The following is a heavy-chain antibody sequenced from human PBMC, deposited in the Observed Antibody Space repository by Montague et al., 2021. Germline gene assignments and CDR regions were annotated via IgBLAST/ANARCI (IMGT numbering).Heavy chain of an antibody. CDR2: LSNGGST. D-gene: IGHD1-26*01. J-gene: IGHJ6*03. CDR1: GDSINTYS. Sequence: SETLSLTCTVFGDSINTYSWSWIRQPAGKGLEWIGRLSNGGSTNSNPSPKGRVSMSVDTSKNQFSLKLSSVTAADTAVYFCARDTVGASGYFYYYYMDVWGRGTTVTVSS. CDR3: ARDTVGASGYFYYYYMDV. V-gene: IGHV4-4*07.